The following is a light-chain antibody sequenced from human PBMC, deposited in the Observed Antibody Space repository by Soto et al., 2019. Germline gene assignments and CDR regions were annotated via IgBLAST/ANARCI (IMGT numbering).Light chain of an antibody. Sequence: EIVFSQSPCTLSLSQGERATLSCRASQIVSSSYLAWYQQKPGQAPRLLIYGASSRATGIPDRFSGSGSGTDFTLTISRLEPEDFAVYYCQQYGNSPWAFGQRTKVHIK. V-gene: IGKV3-20*01. CDR2: GAS. CDR1: QIVSSSY. J-gene: IGKJ1*01. CDR3: QQYGNSPWA.